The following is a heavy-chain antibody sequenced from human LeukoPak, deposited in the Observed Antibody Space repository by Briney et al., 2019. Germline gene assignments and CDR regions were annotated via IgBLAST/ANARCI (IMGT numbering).Heavy chain of an antibody. CDR3: ARRRLQIDY. J-gene: IGHJ4*02. CDR1: GFTFSSYA. V-gene: IGHV3-23*01. CDR2: ISGSSGGT. Sequence: GSLRLSCAASGFTFSSYAMSWVRQAPGKGLEWVSGISGSSGGTYYAESVKGRFIISRDSSQNTLYLQMHSLKVEDTAIYYCARRRLQIDYWGQGTLVTVSS. D-gene: IGHD4-11*01.